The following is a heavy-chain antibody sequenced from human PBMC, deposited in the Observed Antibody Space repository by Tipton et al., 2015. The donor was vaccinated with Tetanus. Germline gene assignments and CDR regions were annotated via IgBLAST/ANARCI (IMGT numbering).Heavy chain of an antibody. CDR3: ARLVKQWLVPEDY. Sequence: QVQLVQSGAEMKKPGSSEKVSCKASGGTFTNYALSWVRQAPGQGLEWVGGITPIFGTTNSAPKFQGRVTITADESTNTAYRDLRSLRSDDTAVYFCARLVKQWLVPEDYWGQGTLITVSS. J-gene: IGHJ4*02. D-gene: IGHD6-19*01. V-gene: IGHV1-69*01. CDR1: GGTFTNYA. CDR2: ITPIFGTT.